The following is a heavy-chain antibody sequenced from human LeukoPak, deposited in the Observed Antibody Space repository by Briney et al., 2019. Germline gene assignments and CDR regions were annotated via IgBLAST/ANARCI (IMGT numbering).Heavy chain of an antibody. Sequence: PGRSLRLSCAASGFTFDDYAMHWVRQAPGKGLEWVSGISWNSGSIGYADSVKGRFTISRDNAKNSLYLQMNSLRAEDTALYYCAKDLHYGGYVPPYYYGMDVWGQGTTVTVSS. CDR1: GFTFDDYA. V-gene: IGHV3-9*01. D-gene: IGHD4-17*01. J-gene: IGHJ6*02. CDR3: AKDLHYGGYVPPYYYGMDV. CDR2: ISWNSGSI.